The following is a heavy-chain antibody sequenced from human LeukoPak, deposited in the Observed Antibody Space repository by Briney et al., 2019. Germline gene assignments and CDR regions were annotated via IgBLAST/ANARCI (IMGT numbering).Heavy chain of an antibody. CDR3: ERDLVGSGSPSPPSF. J-gene: IGHJ4*02. CDR2: IKEDGSEK. Sequence: PGGSLRLSCAASGFTFSTYWMTWVRQAPGKGLEWVANIKEDGSEKYYVDSVKGRFTISRDNAKNSLYLQMNSLRAEDTAVYYCERDLVGSGSPSPPSFWGQGTLVTVSS. CDR1: GFTFSTYW. D-gene: IGHD1-26*01. V-gene: IGHV3-7*01.